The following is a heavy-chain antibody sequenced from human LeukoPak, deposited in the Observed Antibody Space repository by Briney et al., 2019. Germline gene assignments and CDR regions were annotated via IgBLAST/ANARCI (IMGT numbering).Heavy chain of an antibody. Sequence: GGSLRLSCAASGFTFSSYTMNWVRQPPGKGLEWVSNIGTSSTTIYYADSVKGRFTISRDNSKNTLYLQMNSLRAEDTAVYYCARGEWGMDVWGQGTTVTVSS. D-gene: IGHD2-8*01. J-gene: IGHJ6*02. CDR3: ARGEWGMDV. V-gene: IGHV3-48*01. CDR2: IGTSSTTI. CDR1: GFTFSSYT.